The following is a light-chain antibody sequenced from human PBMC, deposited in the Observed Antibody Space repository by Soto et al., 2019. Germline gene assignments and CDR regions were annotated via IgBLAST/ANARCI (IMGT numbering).Light chain of an antibody. CDR2: DAS. V-gene: IGKV1D-12*01. Sequence: DIQMTQSPSSVSASVGDRVTITCRASQDITYWLAWYQQTPGKVPKVLIYDASSWQGGVPSRFSGSGSGTDFTLTISSLQPEDSATYYCQQAHSFPLTFGGGTKVEIK. CDR1: QDITYW. J-gene: IGKJ4*01. CDR3: QQAHSFPLT.